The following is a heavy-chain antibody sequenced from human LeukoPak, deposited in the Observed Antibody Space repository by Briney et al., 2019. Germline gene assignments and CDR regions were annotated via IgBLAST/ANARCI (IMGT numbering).Heavy chain of an antibody. CDR3: LGYYSGSPN. D-gene: IGHD3-10*01. Sequence: PGGSLRLSCAASGFTFSYNWMHWVRQAPGKGLVWVSRISSDGRTTHYAGSVKGRFTISRDSAKNTLFLQMNDLRAEDTAVYYCLGYYSGSPNWGQGTLVTVSS. V-gene: IGHV3-74*01. J-gene: IGHJ4*02. CDR2: ISSDGRTT. CDR1: GFTFSYNW.